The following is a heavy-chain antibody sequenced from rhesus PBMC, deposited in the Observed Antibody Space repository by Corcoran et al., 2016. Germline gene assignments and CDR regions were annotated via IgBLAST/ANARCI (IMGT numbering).Heavy chain of an antibody. CDR2: ISYRGRT. Sequence: QVQLQESGPGLVKPSETLSLTCAVSGGSISSSYYYWSWIRQAPGKGLEWIGYISYRGRTSYNPSLKSRVTISRDTSKNQFSLKLSSVTAADTAVYYCARMGRQLADAFDFWGQGLRVTVSS. D-gene: IGHD6-25*01. J-gene: IGHJ3*01. CDR3: ARMGRQLADAFDF. CDR1: GGSISSSYYY. V-gene: IGHV4-122*02.